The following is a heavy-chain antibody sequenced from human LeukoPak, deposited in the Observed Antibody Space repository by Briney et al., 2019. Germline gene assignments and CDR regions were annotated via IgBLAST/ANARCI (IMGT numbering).Heavy chain of an antibody. CDR2: ISSSGIYI. J-gene: IGHJ4*02. CDR3: ARELGTRKNYFDY. D-gene: IGHD7-27*01. Sequence: GGSLRLSCAASGFTFSSYNINWVRQAPGKGLEWVSSISSSGIYIYYADSVEGRFTISRDNAKNSLYLQMNSLRAEDTAVYYCARELGTRKNYFDYWGQGTLVTLSS. CDR1: GFTFSSYN. V-gene: IGHV3-21*01.